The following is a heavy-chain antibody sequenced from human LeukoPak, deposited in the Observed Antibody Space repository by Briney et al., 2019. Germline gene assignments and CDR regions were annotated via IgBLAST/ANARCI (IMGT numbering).Heavy chain of an antibody. V-gene: IGHV3-23*01. Sequence: PGGSLRLSCAASGFTFSSYAMSWVRQAPGKGLEWVSAISGSGGSTYYADSVKGRFTISRDNSKNTLYLQMNSLRAEDTAVYYCAKAPRGYSYGYVVRLHYYYMDVWGKGTTVTVSS. CDR2: ISGSGGST. CDR1: GFTFSSYA. J-gene: IGHJ6*03. D-gene: IGHD5-18*01. CDR3: AKAPRGYSYGYVVRLHYYYMDV.